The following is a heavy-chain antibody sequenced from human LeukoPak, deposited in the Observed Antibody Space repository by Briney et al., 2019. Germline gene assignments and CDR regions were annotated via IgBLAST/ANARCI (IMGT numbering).Heavy chain of an antibody. CDR1: GYTFTSYD. V-gene: IGHV1-8*01. D-gene: IGHD3-22*01. CDR3: ASRVSGYSYAFDI. Sequence: ASVKVSCKASGYTFTSYDINWVRQATGQGLEWMGWMNPNSGNTGYAQKFQGRVTITADKSTSTAYMELSSLRSEDTAVYYCASRVSGYSYAFDIWGQGTMVTVSS. CDR2: MNPNSGNT. J-gene: IGHJ3*02.